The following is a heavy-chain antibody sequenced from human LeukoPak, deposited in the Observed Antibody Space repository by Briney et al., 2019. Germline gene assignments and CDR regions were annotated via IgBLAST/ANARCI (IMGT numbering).Heavy chain of an antibody. J-gene: IGHJ5*02. CDR3: ARDNSARDEAWWFNP. CDR1: GYIFTSNY. D-gene: IGHD2-15*01. CDR2: ISPTGGWA. V-gene: IGHV1-46*01. Sequence: GASVKVSCKAFGYIFTSNYMHWVRQAPGQAPEWMGVISPTGGWAAYAEKFQGRVTLTRDMSTTTDYLELGSLTSEDTAVYFCARDNSARDEAWWFNPWGQGTLVTVSS.